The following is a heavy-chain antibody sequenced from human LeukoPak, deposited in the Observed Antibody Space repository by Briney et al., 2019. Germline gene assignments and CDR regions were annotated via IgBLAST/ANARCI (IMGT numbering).Heavy chain of an antibody. CDR3: SRESRPFCPFGY. Sequence: SETLSLTCGVSGGSISGTNWWSWVRQPPGQGLEWIGEISLAGQTNFNPSLNGRVTMSLDKSSNKLYLHLTSVTAADTATYFCSRESRPFCPFGYWGQGTLVIVSS. V-gene: IGHV4/OR15-8*02. J-gene: IGHJ4*02. CDR1: GGSISGTNW. D-gene: IGHD2-2*01. CDR2: ISLAGQT.